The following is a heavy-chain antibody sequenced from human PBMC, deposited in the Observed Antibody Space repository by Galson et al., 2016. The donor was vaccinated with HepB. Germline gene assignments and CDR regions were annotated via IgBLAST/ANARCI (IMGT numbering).Heavy chain of an antibody. D-gene: IGHD3-10*01. J-gene: IGHJ3*02. V-gene: IGHV4-28*01. CDR1: GFSISNSHW. CDR3: YRNYYYGYSGGHSDAFDI. CDR2: IYYSGAT. Sequence: SETLSLTCAVSGFSISNSHWWGWIRQPPGKGLEWIGYIYYSGATHYNPSLKSRVSMSVDTSKNHFSLRLSSATAVDTAMYYCYRNYYYGYSGGHSDAFDIWGQGTMVIVSS.